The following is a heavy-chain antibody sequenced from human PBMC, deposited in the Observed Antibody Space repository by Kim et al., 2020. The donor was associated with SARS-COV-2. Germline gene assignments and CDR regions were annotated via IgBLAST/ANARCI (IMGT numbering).Heavy chain of an antibody. CDR3: ARGPLTMLRGVIIKGYYSG. V-gene: IGHV4-34*01. J-gene: IGHJ6*01. Sequence: SETLSLTCAVYGGSFSGYYWSWIRQPPGKGLEWIGEINRSGSTNYNPSFKSRVTTSMDTSKNQSSLHLNSVTAADTAAYYCARGPLTMLRGVIIKGYYSG. D-gene: IGHD3-10*01. CDR1: GGSFSGYY. CDR2: INRSGST.